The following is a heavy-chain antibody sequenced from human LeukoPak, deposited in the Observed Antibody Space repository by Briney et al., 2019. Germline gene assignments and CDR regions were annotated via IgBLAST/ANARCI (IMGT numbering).Heavy chain of an antibody. CDR2: IYYSGST. J-gene: IGHJ6*03. CDR3: ARRRGEGDAAHDCSGGSCYSNYYYHMDV. V-gene: IGHV4-59*01. D-gene: IGHD2-15*01. CDR1: GGSISSYY. Sequence: PSETLSLTCTVSGGSISSYYWSWIRQPPGKGLEWIGYIYYSGSTNYNPSLKSRVTISVDTSKNQSSLKLSSVTAADTAVYYCARRRGEGDAAHDCSGGSCYSNYYYHMDVWGKGTTVTVSS.